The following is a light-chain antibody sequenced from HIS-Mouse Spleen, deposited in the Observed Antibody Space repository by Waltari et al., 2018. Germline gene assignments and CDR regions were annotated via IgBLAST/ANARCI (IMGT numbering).Light chain of an antibody. V-gene: IGLV2-23*01. CDR2: EGS. Sequence: QSVLTQPASVSGSPGQSITISCTGTSSDVGSSNLVSWYQQHPGKAPKLRIYEGSKRPSGVSNRFSGSKSGNTASLTISGLQAEDEADYYCCSYAGSSTWVFGGGTKLTVL. CDR1: SSDVGSSNL. J-gene: IGLJ3*02. CDR3: CSYAGSSTWV.